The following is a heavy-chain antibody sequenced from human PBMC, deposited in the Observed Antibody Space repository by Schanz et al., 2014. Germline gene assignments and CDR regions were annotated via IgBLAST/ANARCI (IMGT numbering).Heavy chain of an antibody. Sequence: EVQLLESGGGLVQPGGSLRLSCAASGITFSSHSFNWVRQAPGKGLEWISYIGNGGVTIYYADSVKGRFTISRDNSKNTLFLQMNSLRVEDSAIYYCAKDISDTSGKDDYWGQGTLVTVSS. CDR3: AKDISDTSGKDDY. V-gene: IGHV3-48*01. D-gene: IGHD3-22*01. CDR2: IGNGGVTI. CDR1: GITFSSHS. J-gene: IGHJ4*02.